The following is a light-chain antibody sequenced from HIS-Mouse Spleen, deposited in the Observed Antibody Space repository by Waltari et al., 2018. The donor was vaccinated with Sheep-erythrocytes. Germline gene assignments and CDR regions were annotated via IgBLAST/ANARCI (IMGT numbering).Light chain of an antibody. V-gene: IGKV3-11*01. CDR2: DAS. Sequence: EIVLTQSPATLSLSPGDRATLSCRASQSVSSYLAWYQQKPGQAPRLLIYDASNRATGIPARFSGSGSGTDFTLKISRVEAEDVGVYYCMQALQTMYTFGQGTKLEIK. CDR3: MQALQTMYT. J-gene: IGKJ2*01. CDR1: QSVSSY.